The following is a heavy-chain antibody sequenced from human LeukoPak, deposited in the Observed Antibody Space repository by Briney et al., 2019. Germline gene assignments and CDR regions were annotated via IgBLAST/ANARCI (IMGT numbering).Heavy chain of an antibody. CDR2: IYPGDSDT. J-gene: IGHJ4*02. Sequence: GESLKISCKGSGYTFTRYWIGWVRQMPGKGLEWMAIIYPGDSDTRYSPSFQGQVTISVDKSISTAYLQWSSLKASDTAMYYCARQTRLRLGELSPSIDYWGQGTLVTVSS. CDR3: ARQTRLRLGELSPSIDY. V-gene: IGHV5-51*01. CDR1: GYTFTRYW. D-gene: IGHD3-16*02.